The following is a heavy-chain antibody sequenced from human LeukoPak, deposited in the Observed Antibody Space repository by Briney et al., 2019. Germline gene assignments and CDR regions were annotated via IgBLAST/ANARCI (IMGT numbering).Heavy chain of an antibody. CDR2: IKSKTDGGTT. V-gene: IGHV3-15*01. D-gene: IGHD3-3*01. CDR3: TTATYYDFWSGHTPPPDY. Sequence: GGSLRLSCAASGFTFSNAWMSWVRQAPGKGLEWVGRIKSKTDGGTTDYAAPVKGRFTISRDDSKNTLYLQMNSLKTEDTAVYYCTTATYYDFWSGHTPPPDYWGQGTLVTVSS. J-gene: IGHJ4*02. CDR1: GFTFSNAW.